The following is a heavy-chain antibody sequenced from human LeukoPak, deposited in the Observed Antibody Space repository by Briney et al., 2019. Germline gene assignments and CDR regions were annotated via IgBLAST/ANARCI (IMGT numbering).Heavy chain of an antibody. J-gene: IGHJ4*02. CDR2: IYYSGST. Sequence: PSETLSLTCTVSGGSFSSSTYYWGWIRQPPGKGLEWIGSIYYSGSTYYNPSLKSRVTISVDTSKNQFSLRLSSVTAADTAVYYCATVLGYDILTGYFYWGQGTLVTVSS. CDR3: ATVLGYDILTGYFY. D-gene: IGHD3-9*01. V-gene: IGHV4-39*01. CDR1: GGSFSSSTYY.